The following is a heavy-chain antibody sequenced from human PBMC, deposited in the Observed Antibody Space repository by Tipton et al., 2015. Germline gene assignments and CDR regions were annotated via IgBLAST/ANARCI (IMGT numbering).Heavy chain of an antibody. CDR1: GFTFSSYW. Sequence: GSLRLSCAASGFTFSSYWMTWVRQAPGKGLEWVAKIKQDGSNKYYADSVKGRFTISRDNSKNTLYLQMNSLRAEDTAVYYCARESYFGSGTMDYWGQGTLVTVSS. V-gene: IGHV3-7*01. CDR2: IKQDGSNK. D-gene: IGHD3-10*01. J-gene: IGHJ4*02. CDR3: ARESYFGSGTMDY.